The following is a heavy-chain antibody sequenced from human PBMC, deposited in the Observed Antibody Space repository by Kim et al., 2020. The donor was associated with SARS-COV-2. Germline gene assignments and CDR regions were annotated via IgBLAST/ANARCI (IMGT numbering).Heavy chain of an antibody. V-gene: IGHV3-15*01. Sequence: GRFTISRDDSKNTLYLQMNSLKTEDTAVYYCTTGLRFGELPDYYYYGMDVWGQGTTVTVSS. CDR3: TTGLRFGELPDYYYYGMDV. J-gene: IGHJ6*02. D-gene: IGHD3-10*01.